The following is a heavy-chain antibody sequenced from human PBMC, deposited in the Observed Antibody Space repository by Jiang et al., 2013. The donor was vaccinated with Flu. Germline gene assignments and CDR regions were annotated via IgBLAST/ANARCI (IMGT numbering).Heavy chain of an antibody. D-gene: IGHD3-16*01. Sequence: KPSGDPVPHLALSLVAPSAVVVTTGAGSASPQEGAGVDWEYLLYGSTYYNPSLKSRVTISVDTSKNQFSLKLSSVTAADTAVYYCASGGRLLGFWGQGTLVTVSS. CDR3: ASGGRLLGF. CDR1: VAPSAVVVTT. V-gene: IGHV4-39*01. CDR2: LLYGST. J-gene: IGHJ4*02.